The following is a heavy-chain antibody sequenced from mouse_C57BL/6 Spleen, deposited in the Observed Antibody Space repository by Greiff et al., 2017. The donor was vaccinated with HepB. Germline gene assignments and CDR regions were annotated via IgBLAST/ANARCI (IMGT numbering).Heavy chain of an antibody. CDR2: ISSGGDYI. V-gene: IGHV5-9-1*02. Sequence: EVNVVESGEGLVKPGGSLKLSCAASGFTFSSYAMSWVRQTPEKRLEWVAYISSGGDYIYYADTVKGRFTISRDNARNTLYLQMSSLKSEDTAMYYCTRGDYYSNYDYAMDYWGQGTSVTVSS. D-gene: IGHD2-5*01. CDR1: GFTFSSYA. CDR3: TRGDYYSNYDYAMDY. J-gene: IGHJ4*01.